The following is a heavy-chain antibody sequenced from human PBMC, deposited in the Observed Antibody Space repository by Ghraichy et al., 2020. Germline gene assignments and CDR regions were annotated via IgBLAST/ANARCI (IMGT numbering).Heavy chain of an antibody. Sequence: GGSLRLSCAASGFTVSSNYMSWVRQAPGKGLEWVSVIYSGGSTYYADSVKGRFTISRDNSKNTLYLQMNSLRAEDTAVYYCARDRVDSDYYYYYMDVWGKGTTVTVSS. V-gene: IGHV3-66*01. CDR3: ARDRVDSDYYYYYMDV. CDR2: IYSGGST. CDR1: GFTVSSNY. J-gene: IGHJ6*03. D-gene: IGHD3-9*01.